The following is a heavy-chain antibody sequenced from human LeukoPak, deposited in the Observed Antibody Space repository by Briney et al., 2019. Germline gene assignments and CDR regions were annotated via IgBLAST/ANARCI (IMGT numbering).Heavy chain of an antibody. CDR2: INPNSGGT. J-gene: IGHJ4*02. V-gene: IGHV1-2*02. D-gene: IGHD2-2*01. Sequence: ASVKVSCKASGYTFTGYYMHWVRQAPGQGLEWMGWINPNSGGTNYAQKFQGRVTMTRDTSISTAYMELSRLRSDDTAVYYCARENCSSTSCYVGFDYWGQGTLVTVSS. CDR1: GYTFTGYY. CDR3: ARENCSSTSCYVGFDY.